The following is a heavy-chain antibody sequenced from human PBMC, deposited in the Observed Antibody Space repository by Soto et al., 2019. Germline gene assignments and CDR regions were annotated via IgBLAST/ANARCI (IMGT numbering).Heavy chain of an antibody. CDR2: IYYSGST. CDR1: GGSISSGGYY. CDR3: ARQDCTNGVCYIDY. D-gene: IGHD2-8*01. V-gene: IGHV4-39*01. J-gene: IGHJ4*02. Sequence: PSETLSLTCTVSGGSISSGGYYWSWIRQHPGKGLEWIGYIYYSGSTYYNPSLKSRVTISVDTSKNQFSLKLSSVTAADTAVYYCARQDCTNGVCYIDYWGQGTLVTVSS.